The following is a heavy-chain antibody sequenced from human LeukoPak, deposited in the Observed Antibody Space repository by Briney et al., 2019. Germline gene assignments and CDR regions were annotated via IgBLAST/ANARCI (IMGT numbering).Heavy chain of an antibody. Sequence: SETLSLTCTVSGGSISSYYWSWIRQPPGKGLEWIGYIYTSGSTNYNPSLKSRVTISVDTSKNQFSLKLSSVTAAATAVYYCARQGRGAEAQTKSGPYYFDYWGQGTLVTVSS. CDR3: ARQGRGAEAQTKSGPYYFDY. J-gene: IGHJ4*02. V-gene: IGHV4-4*09. D-gene: IGHD6-13*01. CDR2: IYTSGST. CDR1: GGSISSYY.